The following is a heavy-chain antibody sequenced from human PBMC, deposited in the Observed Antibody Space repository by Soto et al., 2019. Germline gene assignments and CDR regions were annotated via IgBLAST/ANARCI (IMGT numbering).Heavy chain of an antibody. CDR1: GGTFSSYT. CDR2: IIPILGIA. J-gene: IGHJ5*02. Sequence: SVKVSCKASGGTFSSYTISWVRQAPGQGLEWMGRIIPILGIANYAQKFQGRVTITADKSTSTAYMELSSLRSEDTAVYYCASGQQLARGWFDPWGQGTLVTVSS. CDR3: ASGQQLARGWFDP. V-gene: IGHV1-69*02. D-gene: IGHD6-13*01.